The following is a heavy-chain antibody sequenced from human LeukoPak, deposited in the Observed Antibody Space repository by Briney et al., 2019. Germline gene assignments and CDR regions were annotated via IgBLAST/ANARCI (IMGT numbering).Heavy chain of an antibody. CDR2: MNPNSGNT. V-gene: IGHV1-8*01. CDR1: GYTFTSYD. D-gene: IGHD3-16*01. J-gene: IGHJ4*02. CDR3: ARGPDYVWGSSPLFDY. Sequence: GASEKVSCKASGYTFTSYDINWVRQATGQGLEWMGWMNPNSGNTGYAQKFQGRVTMTRNTSISTAYMELSSLRSEDTAVYYCARGPDYVWGSSPLFDYWGQGTLVTVSS.